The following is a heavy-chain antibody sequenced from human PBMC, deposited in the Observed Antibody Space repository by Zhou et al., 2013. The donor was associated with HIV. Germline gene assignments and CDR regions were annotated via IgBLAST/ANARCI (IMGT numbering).Heavy chain of an antibody. CDR1: GYTLANLA. D-gene: IGHD3-16*01. Sequence: QVQLVQSGAEVKPPGASVKVSCKVVGYTLANLAIHWVRQPPGQGLEWMGGFDPEDVMTVYAQKFEGRVTLTQDASSDTAYMSMSGLTSDDTAVYYCGTIPHLTGSTVDMTAIGGGDYWGRGTRSPCPQ. CDR2: FDPEDVMT. CDR3: GTIPHLTGSTVDMTAIGGGDY. J-gene: IGHJ4*02. V-gene: IGHV1-24*01.